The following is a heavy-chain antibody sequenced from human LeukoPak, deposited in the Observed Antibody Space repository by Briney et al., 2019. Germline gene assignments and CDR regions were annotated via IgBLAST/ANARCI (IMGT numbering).Heavy chain of an antibody. CDR1: GGSISSYY. Sequence: SQTLSLTCTVSGGSISSYYWSWIRQPPGKGLEWIGYIYYSGSTYYNPSLKSRVTISVDTSKNQFSLKLSSVTAADTAVYYCARAKIEGSGSYYNVHPFDYWGQGTLVTVSS. J-gene: IGHJ4*02. CDR3: ARAKIEGSGSYYNVHPFDY. CDR2: IYYSGST. D-gene: IGHD3-10*01. V-gene: IGHV4-30-4*08.